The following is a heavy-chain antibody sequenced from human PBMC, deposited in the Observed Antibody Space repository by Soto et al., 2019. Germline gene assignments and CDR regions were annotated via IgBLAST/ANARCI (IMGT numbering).Heavy chain of an antibody. V-gene: IGHV1-18*01. Sequence: AAVKVSCKASGYTFTNYGIALVRQAPGQGXEWMGWISAYNGNTNYVQKFQGRVTMTTDTSTSTAYMELRSLRSDETAVYYCARFCSSSSCYYNFTPYFDYWGQGTLVTVSS. CDR2: ISAYNGNT. D-gene: IGHD2-2*01. CDR1: GYTFTNYG. J-gene: IGHJ4*02. CDR3: ARFCSSSSCYYNFTPYFDY.